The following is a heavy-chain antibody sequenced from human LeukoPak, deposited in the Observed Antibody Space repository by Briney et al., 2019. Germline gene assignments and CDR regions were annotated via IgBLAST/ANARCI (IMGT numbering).Heavy chain of an antibody. CDR3: AREVRAFDY. J-gene: IGHJ4*02. CDR1: GGTFSSYA. V-gene: IGHV7-4-1*02. CDR2: INANTGNP. Sequence: ASVEVSCKASGGTFSSYAISWVRQAPGQGLEWMGWINANTGNPTYAQGLTGRFVFSLDTSVSTAYLQISSLKAEDTAVYYCAREVRAFDYWGQGTLVTVSS. D-gene: IGHD4-11*01.